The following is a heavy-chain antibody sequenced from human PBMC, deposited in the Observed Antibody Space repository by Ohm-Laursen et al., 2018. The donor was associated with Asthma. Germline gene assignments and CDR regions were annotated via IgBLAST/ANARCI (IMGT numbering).Heavy chain of an antibody. J-gene: IGHJ4*02. CDR2: ISYDGSNK. CDR3: AKENGLLRHSHFDY. D-gene: IGHD2-15*01. V-gene: IGHV3-30-3*01. Sequence: SLRLSCSASGFTFSNYAMHWVRQAPGKGLEWVAFISYDGSNKYNADSVKGRFTISRDNSKNTLYLQMNSLRAEDTAVYYCAKENGLLRHSHFDYWGQGTLVTVSS. CDR1: GFTFSNYA.